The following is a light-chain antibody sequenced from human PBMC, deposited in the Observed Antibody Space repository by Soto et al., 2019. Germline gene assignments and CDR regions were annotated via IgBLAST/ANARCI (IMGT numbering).Light chain of an antibody. Sequence: QSVLTQPASVSGSPGQSITISCTGTSSDGGSYNLVSWYQQHPGKAPKLMIYEGSKRPSGVSNRFSGSKSGNTASLTISGIQAEDEADYYCCSYAGSSTFYVFGTGTKLTVL. V-gene: IGLV2-23*01. CDR3: CSYAGSSTFYV. CDR2: EGS. J-gene: IGLJ1*01. CDR1: SSDGGSYNL.